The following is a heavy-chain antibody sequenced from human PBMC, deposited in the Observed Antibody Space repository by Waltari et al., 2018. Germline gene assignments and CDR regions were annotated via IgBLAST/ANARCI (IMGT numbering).Heavy chain of an antibody. V-gene: IGHV1-8*03. CDR3: ARRTYDSSGYYFDAFDI. Sequence: QVQLVQSGAEVKKPGASVKVSCKASGYTFTSYDINWVRQATGQGLEWMGWVNPNSGNTGYAQKFQGRVTITRNTSISTAYMELSSLRSEDTAVYYCARRTYDSSGYYFDAFDIWGQGTMVTVSS. CDR1: GYTFTSYD. J-gene: IGHJ3*02. CDR2: VNPNSGNT. D-gene: IGHD3-22*01.